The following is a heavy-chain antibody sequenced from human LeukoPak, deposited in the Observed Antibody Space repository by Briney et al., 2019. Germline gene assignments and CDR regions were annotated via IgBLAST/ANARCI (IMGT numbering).Heavy chain of an antibody. CDR1: GGSISSSSYY. CDR2: IYYSGST. J-gene: IGHJ4*02. D-gene: IGHD3-10*01. CDR3: ASVTMVRGVIA. V-gene: IGHV4-39*01. Sequence: SETLSLTCTVSGGSISSSSYYWGWLRQPPGKGLEWIVSIYYSGSTYYNPFLKSRVTISVDTSKNQFALKLSSVTAADTAVYYCASVTMVRGVIAWGQGTLVTVSS.